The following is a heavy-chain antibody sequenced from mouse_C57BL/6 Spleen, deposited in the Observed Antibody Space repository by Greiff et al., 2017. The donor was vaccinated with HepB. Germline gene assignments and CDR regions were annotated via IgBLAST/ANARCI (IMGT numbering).Heavy chain of an antibody. CDR1: GYTFTDYY. Sequence: EVQLQQSGPELVKPGASVKISCKASGYTFTDYYMNWVKQSHGKSLEWIGDINPNNGGTSYNQKFKGKATLTVDKSSSTAYMELRSLTSEDSAVYYCAFHGGLRRVYYFDYWGQGTTLTVSS. CDR2: INPNNGGT. V-gene: IGHV1-26*01. D-gene: IGHD2-4*01. CDR3: AFHGGLRRVYYFDY. J-gene: IGHJ2*01.